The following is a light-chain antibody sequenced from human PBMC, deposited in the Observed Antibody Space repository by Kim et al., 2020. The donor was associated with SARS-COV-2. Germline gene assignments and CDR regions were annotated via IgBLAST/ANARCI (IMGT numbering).Light chain of an antibody. J-gene: IGLJ3*02. V-gene: IGLV1-51*01. Sequence: QSVLTQPPSVSAAPGQKITISCSGSSSNIGNNYVSWYQHLPGTAPKLLIYDNNERPSGIPDRFSGSKSGTSATLGITGLQTGDEADYYCGTWDTSLSVGVFGGGTQLTVL. CDR2: DNN. CDR3: GTWDTSLSVGV. CDR1: SSNIGNNY.